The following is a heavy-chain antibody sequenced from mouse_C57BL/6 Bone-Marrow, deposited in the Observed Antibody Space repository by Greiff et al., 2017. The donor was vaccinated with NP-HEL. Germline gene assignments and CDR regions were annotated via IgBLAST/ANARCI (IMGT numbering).Heavy chain of an antibody. CDR2: INSDGSST. V-gene: IGHV5-16*01. J-gene: IGHJ4*01. D-gene: IGHD2-4*01. CDR3: AREGGLRRRTYAMDY. CDR1: GFTFSDYY. Sequence: EVMLVESEGGLVQPGSSMKLSCTASGFTFSDYYMAWVSQVPEKGLEWVANINSDGSSTYYLDSLKSRFIISRDNAKNILYLQMSRLKSEDTATYYCAREGGLRRRTYAMDYWGQGTSVTVSS.